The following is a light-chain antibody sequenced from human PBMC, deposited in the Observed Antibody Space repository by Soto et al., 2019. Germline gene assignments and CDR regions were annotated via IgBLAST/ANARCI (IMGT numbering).Light chain of an antibody. V-gene: IGKV4-1*01. Sequence: DIVMTQSPDSLSVSLGERATINCKSSQSVLYSSNKKNYLAWYQHKPGQPPKLLIYWASTRESGVPDRFSGSESGTDFTLTISSLQAEDVAVYYCQQYYTTPFTFGPGTKVD. CDR2: WAS. CDR3: QQYYTTPFT. J-gene: IGKJ3*01. CDR1: QSVLYSSNKKNY.